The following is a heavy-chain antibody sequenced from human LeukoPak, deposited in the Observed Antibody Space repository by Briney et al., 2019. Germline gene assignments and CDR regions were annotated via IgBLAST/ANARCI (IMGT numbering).Heavy chain of an antibody. CDR2: ISAYNGNT. CDR1: GYTFTSYG. D-gene: IGHD2-2*01. CDR3: AREEDRGVQLPWDY. V-gene: IGHV1-18*01. J-gene: IGHJ4*02. Sequence: ASVKVSCKASGYTFTSYGISWVRQAPGQGLEWMGWISAYNGNTNYAQKFQGRVTITADKSTSTAYMELSSLRSEDTAVYYCAREEDRGVQLPWDYWGQGTLVTVSS.